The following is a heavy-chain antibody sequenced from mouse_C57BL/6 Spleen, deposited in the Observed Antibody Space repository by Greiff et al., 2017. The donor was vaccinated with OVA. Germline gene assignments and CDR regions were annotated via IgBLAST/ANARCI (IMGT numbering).Heavy chain of an antibody. Sequence: QVQLQQPAAELVRPGSSVKLSCKASGYTFTSYWLDWVKQRPGQGLEWIGNIYPSDSDTHYNPKFKDKATLTVDKSSSTAYMQLSSLTSEGSAVYDCARQGPWAMDYWGQGTSVTVSA. CDR1: GYTFTSYW. V-gene: IGHV1-61*01. CDR3: ARQGPWAMDY. CDR2: IYPSDSDT. J-gene: IGHJ4*01.